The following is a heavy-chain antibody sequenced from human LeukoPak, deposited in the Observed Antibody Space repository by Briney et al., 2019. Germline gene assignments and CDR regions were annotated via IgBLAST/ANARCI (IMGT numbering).Heavy chain of an antibody. CDR1: GGSISSGSYY. J-gene: IGHJ3*02. CDR3: ARDRMVDAFDI. CDR2: IYTSGST. Sequence: PSQTLSLTCTVSGGSISSGSYYWSWIRQPAGKGLEWIGRIYTSGSTNYNPSLNSRVTISVDTSKNQFSLKLSSVTAADTAVYYCARDRMVDAFDIWGQGTMVTVSS. V-gene: IGHV4-61*02. D-gene: IGHD2-8*01.